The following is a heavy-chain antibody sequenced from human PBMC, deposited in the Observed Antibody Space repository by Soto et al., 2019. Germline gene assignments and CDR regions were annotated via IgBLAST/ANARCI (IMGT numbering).Heavy chain of an antibody. CDR1: GYTLTELS. CDR3: ATNRANYYDSSGYTYYGMDV. V-gene: IGHV1-24*01. D-gene: IGHD3-22*01. CDR2: FDPEDGET. J-gene: IGHJ6*02. Sequence: QVQLVQSGAEVKKPGASVKVSCKVSGYTLTELSMHWVRQAPGKGIEWMGGFDPEDGETIYAQKFQGRVTMTEDTSTDTAYMELSSLRSEDTAVYYCATNRANYYDSSGYTYYGMDVWGQGTTVTVSS.